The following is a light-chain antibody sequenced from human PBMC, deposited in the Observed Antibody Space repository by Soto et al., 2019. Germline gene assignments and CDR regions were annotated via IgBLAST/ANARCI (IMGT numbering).Light chain of an antibody. CDR2: GAS. CDR1: QSVSSSY. J-gene: IGKJ5*01. Sequence: EIVLTQSPGTLSLSPWERATLSCRASQSVSSSYLAWYQQKPGQAPRLLIYGASSRATGIPDRFSGSGSGTDFTLTISRLEPEDFAVYYCQQYGSSVTFGQGTRLEIK. V-gene: IGKV3-20*01. CDR3: QQYGSSVT.